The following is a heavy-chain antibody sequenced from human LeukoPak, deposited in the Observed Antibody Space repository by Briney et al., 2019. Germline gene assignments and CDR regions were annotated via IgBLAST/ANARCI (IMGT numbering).Heavy chain of an antibody. CDR3: AKINYGDYGDYGLSWFDP. V-gene: IGHV3-74*01. J-gene: IGHJ5*02. Sequence: GGSLRLSCAASGLTFSSYWMHWVRQTPGKGLEWISRINTDGSATNYADSVKGRFTISRDNSKNTLYLQMNSLRAEDTAVYYCAKINYGDYGDYGLSWFDPWGQGTLVTVSS. CDR1: GLTFSSYW. D-gene: IGHD4-17*01. CDR2: INTDGSAT.